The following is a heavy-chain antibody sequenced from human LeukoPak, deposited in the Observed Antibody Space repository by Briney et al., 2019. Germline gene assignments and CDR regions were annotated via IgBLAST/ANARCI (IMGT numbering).Heavy chain of an antibody. D-gene: IGHD6-13*01. Sequence: TTSETLSLTCTVSGGSISSGSYYWSWIRQPAGKGLEWIGRIYTSGSTNYNPSLKSRVTISVDTPKNQFSLKLSSVTAADTAVYYCARRSSSWYRPYYFDYWGQGTLVTVSS. J-gene: IGHJ4*02. CDR2: IYTSGST. CDR3: ARRSSSWYRPYYFDY. V-gene: IGHV4-61*02. CDR1: GGSISSGSYY.